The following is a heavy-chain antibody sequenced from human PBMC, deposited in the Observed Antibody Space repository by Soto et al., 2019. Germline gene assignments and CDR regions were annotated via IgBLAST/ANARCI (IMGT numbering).Heavy chain of an antibody. Sequence: GASVKVSCKASGGTFSSYAISWVRQAPGQGLEWMGGIIPIFGTANYAQKFQGRVTITADESTSTAYMELSSLRSEDTAVYYCARRVSSWYGMDVWGQGTTVTVSS. V-gene: IGHV1-69*13. D-gene: IGHD6-13*01. CDR2: IIPIFGTA. J-gene: IGHJ6*02. CDR1: GGTFSSYA. CDR3: ARRVSSWYGMDV.